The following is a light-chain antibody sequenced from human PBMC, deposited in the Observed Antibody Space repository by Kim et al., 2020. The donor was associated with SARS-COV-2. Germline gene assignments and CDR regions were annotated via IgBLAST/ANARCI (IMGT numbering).Light chain of an antibody. J-gene: IGLJ1*01. CDR1: KLGDKY. V-gene: IGLV3-1*01. CDR3: QAWDSSTYV. CDR2: QDS. Sequence: SYELTQPPSVPVSPGQTASITCPGDKLGDKYACWHQQKPGQSPVLVIYQDSKRPSGIPERFSGSNSGNTATLTISGTQAMDEADYYCQAWDSSTYVFGTGNKVTVL.